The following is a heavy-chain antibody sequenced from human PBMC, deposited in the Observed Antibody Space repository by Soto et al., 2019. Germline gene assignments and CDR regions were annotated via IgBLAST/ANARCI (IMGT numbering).Heavy chain of an antibody. CDR3: ARDKITGLFDY. J-gene: IGHJ4*02. D-gene: IGHD2-8*02. CDR2: ISYSGST. Sequence: SETLSLTCTVSGGSISAYYWTWIRQPPGKGLEWIGYISYSGSTSYNPSLKSRVTISVDTSKNQFSLKLTSVTAADTAVYYCARDKITGLFDYWGQGTLVTVSS. CDR1: GGSISAYY. V-gene: IGHV4-59*12.